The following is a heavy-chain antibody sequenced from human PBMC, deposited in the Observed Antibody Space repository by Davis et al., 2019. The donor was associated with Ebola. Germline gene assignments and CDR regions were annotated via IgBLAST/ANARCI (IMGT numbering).Heavy chain of an antibody. CDR2: ISGNGGST. CDR1: GFSFRNYD. CDR3: ARGFYLDN. V-gene: IGHV3-23*01. J-gene: IGHJ4*02. Sequence: GESLKISCAASGFSFRNYDMSWVRQAPGKGLEWVSGISGNGGSTYYADSVMGRFTISRDNSKNTLYVQMESLRAEDTALYYYARGFYLDNWGQGTLVTVSS.